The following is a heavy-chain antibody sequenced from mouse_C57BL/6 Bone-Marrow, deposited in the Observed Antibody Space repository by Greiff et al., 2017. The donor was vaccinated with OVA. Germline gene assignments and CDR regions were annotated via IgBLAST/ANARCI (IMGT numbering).Heavy chain of an antibody. CDR3: AIITTKRSYFDY. V-gene: IGHV5-12*01. CDR2: ISNGGGST. Sequence: VESGGGLVQPGGSLKLSCAASGFTFSDYYMYWVRQTPEKRLEWVAYISNGGGSTYYPDTVKGRFTISRDNAKNTLYLQMSRLKSEDTAMYYCAIITTKRSYFDYWGQGTTLTVSS. D-gene: IGHD1-1*01. CDR1: GFTFSDYY. J-gene: IGHJ2*01.